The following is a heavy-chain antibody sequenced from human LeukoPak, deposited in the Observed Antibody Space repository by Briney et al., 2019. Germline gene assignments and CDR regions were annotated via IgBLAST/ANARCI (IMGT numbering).Heavy chain of an antibody. V-gene: IGHV4-4*07. CDR1: GGSISSYY. CDR3: ARELYSSSWSRAFDI. D-gene: IGHD6-13*01. CDR2: IYTSGNT. Sequence: SETLSLTCTVSGGSISSYYWSWIRQPAGKGLEWIGRIYTSGNTNYNPSLKSRVTMSVDTSKNQFSLKLSSVTAADTAVYYCARELYSSSWSRAFDIWGQGTMVTVSS. J-gene: IGHJ3*02.